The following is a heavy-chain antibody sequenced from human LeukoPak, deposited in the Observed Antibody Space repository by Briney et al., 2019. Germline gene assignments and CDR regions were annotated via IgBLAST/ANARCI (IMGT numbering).Heavy chain of an antibody. D-gene: IGHD3/OR15-3a*01. V-gene: IGHV3-23*01. CDR2: ISDSGVNT. CDR1: GISLSNYG. J-gene: IGHJ4*02. Sequence: GGSLRLSCAVSGISLSNYGMSWVRQAPGKGLEWVAGISDSGVNTKYADSVKGRFTISRDNPKNTRYLQMNSLRAEDTAVYFCAKRGVVIRVILVGFHKEAYYFESWGQGALVTVSS. CDR3: AKRGVVIRVILVGFHKEAYYFES.